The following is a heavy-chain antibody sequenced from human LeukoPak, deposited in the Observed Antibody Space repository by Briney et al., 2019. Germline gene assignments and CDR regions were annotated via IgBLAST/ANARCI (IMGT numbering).Heavy chain of an antibody. D-gene: IGHD2-2*01. Sequence: SETLSLTCTVSGGSISSGDYYWSWIRQPPGKGLEWIGYIYYSGSTYYNPSLKSLVTISVDTSKSQFSLKLSSVTAADTAVYYCARGCSSTSCYGYVWGKGTTVTVSS. CDR1: GGSISSGDYY. CDR3: ARGCSSTSCYGYV. J-gene: IGHJ6*04. V-gene: IGHV4-30-4*08. CDR2: IYYSGST.